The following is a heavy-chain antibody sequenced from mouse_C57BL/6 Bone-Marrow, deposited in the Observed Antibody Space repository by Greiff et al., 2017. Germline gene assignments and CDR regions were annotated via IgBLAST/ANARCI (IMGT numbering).Heavy chain of an antibody. CDR1: GYTFTSYW. Sequence: QVQLQQPGAELVRPGSSVKLSCKASGYTFTSYWMDWVKQRPGQGLEWIGNIYPSDSETHYNQKFKDKATLTVDKSSSTAYMQLSSLTSEDSAVYYCASQGAWDGAWFAYWGQGTLVTVSA. CDR3: ASQGAWDGAWFAY. D-gene: IGHD4-1*01. V-gene: IGHV1-61*01. CDR2: IYPSDSET. J-gene: IGHJ3*01.